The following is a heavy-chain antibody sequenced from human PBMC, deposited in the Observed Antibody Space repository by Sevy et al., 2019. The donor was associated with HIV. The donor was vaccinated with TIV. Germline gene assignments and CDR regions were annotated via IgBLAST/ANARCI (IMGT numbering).Heavy chain of an antibody. V-gene: IGHV4-59*01. CDR3: ARDSTTRPRVLDY. Sequence: SETLSLTCSVSGDSISSYFWTWVRQSPGKGLEWFGNVYFTGNTDYSPSLKSRVTLSLDTSKSQYSLTLKSVTAADTANYFCARDSTTRPRVLDYWGQGTLVTVSS. CDR2: VYFTGNT. D-gene: IGHD1-1*01. CDR1: GDSISSYF. J-gene: IGHJ4*02.